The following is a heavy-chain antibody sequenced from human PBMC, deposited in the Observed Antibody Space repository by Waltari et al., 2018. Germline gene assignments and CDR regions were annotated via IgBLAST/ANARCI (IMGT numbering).Heavy chain of an antibody. CDR3: ARDPGPIVGAPDY. D-gene: IGHD1-26*01. CDR2: INPKNGDT. J-gene: IGHJ4*02. V-gene: IGHV1-2*02. CDR1: GSRFPDSL. Sequence: QAQLVQSGTAVKKPGAPVKVSCQASGSRFPDSLLPWVRQPPGQGLEWLGWINPKNGDTGYAQNFLGRVTMTRDTSINTVYMDLSGLRSDDTAVFYCARDPGPIVGAPDYWGQGTLVTVSS.